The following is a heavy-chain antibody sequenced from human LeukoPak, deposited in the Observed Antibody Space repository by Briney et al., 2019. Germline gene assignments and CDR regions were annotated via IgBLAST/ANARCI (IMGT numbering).Heavy chain of an antibody. CDR3: ARDRMSIAAAGTPPNWFDP. Sequence: SVKVSCKASGGTFSSYAISWVRQAPGQGLEWMGGIIPIFGTANYAQKFQGRVTITADESTSTAYMELSSLRSEDTAVYYCARDRMSIAAAGTPPNWFDPWGQGTLVTVSS. CDR1: GGTFSSYA. CDR2: IIPIFGTA. D-gene: IGHD6-13*01. J-gene: IGHJ5*02. V-gene: IGHV1-69*13.